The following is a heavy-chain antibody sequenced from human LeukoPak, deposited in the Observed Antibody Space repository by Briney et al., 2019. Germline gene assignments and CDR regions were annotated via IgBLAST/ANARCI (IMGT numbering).Heavy chain of an antibody. D-gene: IGHD1-26*01. CDR2: ISGSGGST. CDR1: GFTFSSYA. J-gene: IGHJ4*02. V-gene: IGHV3-23*01. CDR3: AKPYQVGPPNYINY. Sequence: AGGSLRLSCAASGFTFSSYAMNWVRQAPGKGLGWVSTISGSGGSTYYADSVKGRFTISRDNSKNTLYLQMNSLRAEDTAVYYCAKPYQVGPPNYINYWGQGTLVTVSS.